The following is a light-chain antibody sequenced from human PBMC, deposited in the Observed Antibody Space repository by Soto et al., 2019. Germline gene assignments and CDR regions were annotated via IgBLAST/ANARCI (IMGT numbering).Light chain of an antibody. CDR1: SSDVGGYNY. V-gene: IGLV2-14*03. Sequence: QSALTQPASVSGSPGQSITISCTGTSSDVGGYNYVSWYQHHPGKATKLIIYDVSNRPSGVSIRFSGSKSENTALLTISCLLSEDEADYHCSSYTTSNTRQIVFGTGTKV. J-gene: IGLJ1*01. CDR2: DVS. CDR3: SSYTTSNTRQIV.